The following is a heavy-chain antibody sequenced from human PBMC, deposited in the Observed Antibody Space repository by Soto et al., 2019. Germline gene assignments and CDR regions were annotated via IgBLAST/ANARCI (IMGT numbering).Heavy chain of an antibody. CDR1: GYSFTSYW. Sequence: GESLKISCKGSGYSFTSYWIGWVRQMPGKGLECMGLIYPGDSGTRYSPSFQGQVTISADKSTSTAYLQWSSLKASDTAMYYCARQGRIAYSSSWFDYWGQGTLVTVS. CDR2: IYPGDSGT. J-gene: IGHJ5*01. D-gene: IGHD6-13*01. CDR3: ARQGRIAYSSSWFDY. V-gene: IGHV5-51*01.